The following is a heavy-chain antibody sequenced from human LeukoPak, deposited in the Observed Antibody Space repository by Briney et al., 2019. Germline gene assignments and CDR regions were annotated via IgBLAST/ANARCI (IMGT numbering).Heavy chain of an antibody. V-gene: IGHV4-30-2*01. CDR1: GGSISSGGYY. CDR2: IYHSGST. CDR3: AKEMGHSPHSSGTYWSDGGVGLDY. J-gene: IGHJ4*02. Sequence: KPSQTLSLTCTVSGGSISSGGYYWSWIRQPPGKGLEWIGYIYHSGSTYYNPSLKSRVTISVDRSKNQFSLKLSSVTAADTAVYYCAKEMGHSPHSSGTYWSDGGVGLDYWGQGTLVTVSS. D-gene: IGHD3-10*01.